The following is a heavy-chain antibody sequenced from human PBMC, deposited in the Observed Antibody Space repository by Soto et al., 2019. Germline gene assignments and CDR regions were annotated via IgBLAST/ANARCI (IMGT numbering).Heavy chain of an antibody. D-gene: IGHD3-10*01. CDR1: GGTFNSYV. V-gene: IGHV1-69*12. CDR3: ARERSPLWFGEFDYQYYGMEV. Sequence: QVQLVQSGAEVKKPGSSVKVSCKASGGTFNSYVFNWVRQAPGQGLEWMGGIISIFGTPNDGQKVQGRVTITADESTSTGFMELSSLRSEDTAVYYCARERSPLWFGEFDYQYYGMEVWGQGTMVTVSS. J-gene: IGHJ6*02. CDR2: IISIFGTP.